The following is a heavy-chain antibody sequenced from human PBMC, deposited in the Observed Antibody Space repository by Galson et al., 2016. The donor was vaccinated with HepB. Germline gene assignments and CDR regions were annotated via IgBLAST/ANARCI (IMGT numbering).Heavy chain of an antibody. CDR1: GFTFSLYR. V-gene: IGHV3-21*01. Sequence: SLRLSCAASGFTFSLYRMNWVRQAPGKGLEWVSSISSYSTYIYYADSVKGRFTISRDNAKNSLYLQMNSLRAEDTAVYYCVRLTNMGLRRSFDYWGQGTLSTVSP. D-gene: IGHD2-8*01. CDR3: VRLTNMGLRRSFDY. CDR2: ISSYSTYI. J-gene: IGHJ4*02.